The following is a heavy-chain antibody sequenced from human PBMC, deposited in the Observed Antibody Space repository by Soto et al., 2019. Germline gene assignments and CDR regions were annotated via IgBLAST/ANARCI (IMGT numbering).Heavy chain of an antibody. CDR1: GFTFSSYA. V-gene: IGHV3-64*01. D-gene: IGHD2-2*01. CDR2: ISSNGGST. Sequence: GGSLRLSCAASGFTFSSYAMHWVRQAPGKGLEYVSAISSNGGSTYYANSVKGRFTISRDNSKNTLYLQMGSLRAEDMAVYYCARVKVVPADYYYYYMDVWGKGTTVTVSS. CDR3: ARVKVVPADYYYYYMDV. J-gene: IGHJ6*03.